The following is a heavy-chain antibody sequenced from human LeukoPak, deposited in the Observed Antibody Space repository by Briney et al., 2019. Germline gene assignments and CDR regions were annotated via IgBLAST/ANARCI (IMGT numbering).Heavy chain of an antibody. Sequence: SETLSLTCTVSGVSVSSGSYYWSWLRHPPGKGLEWIGYMYSSGISSYNPSLKRRVTISIDTSKNQFSLKLRSATAADTAVYFCARGGSWLGPWGQGTLVTVSS. V-gene: IGHV4-61*01. CDR2: MYSSGIS. CDR3: ARGGSWLGP. D-gene: IGHD2-15*01. CDR1: GVSVSSGSYY. J-gene: IGHJ5*02.